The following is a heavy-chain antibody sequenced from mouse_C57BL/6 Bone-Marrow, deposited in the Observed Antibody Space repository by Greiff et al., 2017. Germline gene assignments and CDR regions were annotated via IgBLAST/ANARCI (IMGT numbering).Heavy chain of an antibody. V-gene: IGHV1-81*01. J-gene: IGHJ3*01. CDR1: GYTFTSYG. CDR2: IYPRSGNT. D-gene: IGHD2-4*01. CDR3: ARDDYYYDGAPFAY. Sequence: QVQLQQSGAELARPGASVKLSCKASGYTFTSYGISWVKQRTGQGLEWIGEIYPRSGNTYYNEKFKGKATLTADKSSSTAYMELRSLTSEDSAVYFCARDDYYYDGAPFAYWGQGTLVTVSA.